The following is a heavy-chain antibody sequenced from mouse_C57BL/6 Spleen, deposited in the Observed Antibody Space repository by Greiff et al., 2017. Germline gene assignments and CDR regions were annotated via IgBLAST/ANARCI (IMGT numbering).Heavy chain of an antibody. CDR3: ARVSGYYSFDY. Sequence: EVQLQQSGPELVKPGASVKISCKASGYTFTDYYMNWVKQSQGKSLEWIGDINPNNGGTSYNQKFKGKATLTVDKSSSTAYMELRSLTSEDSAVYYCARVSGYYSFDYWGQGTTLTVSS. J-gene: IGHJ2*01. CDR2: INPNNGGT. V-gene: IGHV1-26*01. D-gene: IGHD2-3*01. CDR1: GYTFTDYY.